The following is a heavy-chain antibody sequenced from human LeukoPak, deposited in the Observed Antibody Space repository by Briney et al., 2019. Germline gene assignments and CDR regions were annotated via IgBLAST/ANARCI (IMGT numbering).Heavy chain of an antibody. V-gene: IGHV3-21*01. Sequence: GGSLRLSCAASGFTFSSYSMNWVRQAPGKGLEWVSSISSSSSYIYYADSVKGRFTISRDNAKNSLYLQMNSLRAEDTAVYYCARAFDSGSYAGLDYWGQGTLVTVSS. J-gene: IGHJ4*02. CDR2: ISSSSSYI. CDR3: ARAFDSGSYAGLDY. CDR1: GFTFSSYS. D-gene: IGHD1-26*01.